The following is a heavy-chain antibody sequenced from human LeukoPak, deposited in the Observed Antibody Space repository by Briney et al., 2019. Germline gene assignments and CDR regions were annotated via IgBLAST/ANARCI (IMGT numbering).Heavy chain of an antibody. CDR2: INPSGGST. Sequence: ASVKVSCKASGYTFTSYYMHWVRQAPGQGLEWMGIINPSGGSTSYAQKFQGRVTMTRDMSTSTVYMELSSLRSEDTAVYYCAREGSPAIPGTTEGGDRFDYWGQGTLVTVSS. D-gene: IGHD1-7*01. CDR3: AREGSPAIPGTTEGGDRFDY. V-gene: IGHV1-46*01. CDR1: GYTFTSYY. J-gene: IGHJ4*02.